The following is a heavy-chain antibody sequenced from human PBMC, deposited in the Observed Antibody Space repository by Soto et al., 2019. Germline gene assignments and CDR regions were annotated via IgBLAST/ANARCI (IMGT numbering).Heavy chain of an antibody. D-gene: IGHD6-6*01. CDR3: ARDGPYSSSSLRWLDP. J-gene: IGHJ5*02. V-gene: IGHV4-59*01. Sequence: LSDTCSVAGGSSGSYYGSRIRQPPGKGLEWIGYIYYSGSTNYNPSLKSRVTISVDTSKNQFSLKLSSVTAADTAVYYCARDGPYSSSSLRWLDPWGQRTLVTGPS. CDR2: IYYSGST. CDR1: GGSSGSYY.